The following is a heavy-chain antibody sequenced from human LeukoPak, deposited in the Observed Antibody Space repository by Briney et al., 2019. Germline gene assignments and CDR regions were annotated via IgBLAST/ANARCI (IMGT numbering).Heavy chain of an antibody. CDR3: AKGTATSCYTGFDY. J-gene: IGHJ4*02. CDR1: GFTLTSYA. CDR2: TSGDGGST. V-gene: IGHV3-23*01. D-gene: IGHD2-2*02. Sequence: AGGSLRLSCAASGFTLTSYAMNWVRQTPGKGLEWVSVTSGDGGSTFYADSVNGRFTISRDNSKNTLFLQMNSLRADDTALYYCAKGTATSCYTGFDYWGQGTLVTVSS.